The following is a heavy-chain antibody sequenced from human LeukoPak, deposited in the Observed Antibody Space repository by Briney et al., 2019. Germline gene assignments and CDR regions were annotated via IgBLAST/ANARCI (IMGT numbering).Heavy chain of an antibody. V-gene: IGHV3-74*01. CDR2: INSDGSGR. CDR1: GFIFSSDY. D-gene: IGHD3-10*01. Sequence: PGGSLRLSCAASGFIFSSDYMHWVRQVPGKGLVGVSVINSDGSGRDYADSVKGRVTISRDNAKNTIYLQMHSLRAEETAMYYCARSFSYGSGGHGMDVWGQGTMVTVSS. CDR3: ARSFSYGSGGHGMDV. J-gene: IGHJ6*02.